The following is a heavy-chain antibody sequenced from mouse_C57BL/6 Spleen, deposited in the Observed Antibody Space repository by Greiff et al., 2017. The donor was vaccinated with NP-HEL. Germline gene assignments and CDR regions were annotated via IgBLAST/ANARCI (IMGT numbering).Heavy chain of an antibody. D-gene: IGHD2-5*01. CDR3: ARNPLYSKGYFDV. V-gene: IGHV8-12*01. CDR1: GFSLSTSGMG. CDR2: IYWDDDK. Sequence: QVTLKESGPGILQSSQTLSLTCSFSGFSLSTSGMGVSWIRQPSGKGLEWLAHIYWDDDKRYNPSLKSRLTISKDTSRNQVFLKITSVDTADTATYYCARNPLYSKGYFDVWGTGTTVTVSS. J-gene: IGHJ1*03.